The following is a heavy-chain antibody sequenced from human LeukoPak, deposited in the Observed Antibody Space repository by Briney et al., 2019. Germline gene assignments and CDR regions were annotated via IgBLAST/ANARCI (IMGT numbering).Heavy chain of an antibody. J-gene: IGHJ6*03. CDR3: ARGGPDYYYYYMDV. CDR1: GGSISSGSYY. Sequence: SQTLSLTCTVSGGSISSGSYYWSWIRQPAGKGLEWIGRIYTSGSTNYNPSLKSRVTISVDTSKNQFSLKLSSVTAADMAVYYCARGGPDYYYYYMDVWGKGTTVTVSS. V-gene: IGHV4-61*02. CDR2: IYTSGST.